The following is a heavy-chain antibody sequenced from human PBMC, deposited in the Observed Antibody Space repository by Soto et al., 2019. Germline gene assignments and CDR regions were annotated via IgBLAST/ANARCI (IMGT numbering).Heavy chain of an antibody. V-gene: IGHV4-31*02. CDR3: ARDLGSAPLTVYYGVDV. Sequence: QVKLQESGPGLVKPTQTLSLTCTVSGGSINSVAYFWSWIRQQPGKGLEWIGYIYYTGSAHYNPSLMSQAIISIDTTKSQVSLTMSSLTVADTDVYFCARDLGSAPLTVYYGVDVCVQGITVTVSS. D-gene: IGHD6-19*01. CDR2: IYYTGSA. J-gene: IGHJ6*01. CDR1: GGSINSVAYF.